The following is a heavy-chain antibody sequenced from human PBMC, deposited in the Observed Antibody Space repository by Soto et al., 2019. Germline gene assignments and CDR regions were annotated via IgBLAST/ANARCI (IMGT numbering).Heavy chain of an antibody. J-gene: IGHJ5*01. CDR1: GGSISSSSYY. D-gene: IGHD6-6*01. Sequence: PSETLSLTCTVSGGSISSSSYYWGWIRQPPGKGLEWIGSIYYSGSTYYNPSLKSRVTISVDTSKNQFSLKLSSVTAADTAVYYCARSTIAPHLFLYTFAAWGRGTLVTVSS. V-gene: IGHV4-39*01. CDR2: IYYSGST. CDR3: ARSTIAPHLFLYTFAA.